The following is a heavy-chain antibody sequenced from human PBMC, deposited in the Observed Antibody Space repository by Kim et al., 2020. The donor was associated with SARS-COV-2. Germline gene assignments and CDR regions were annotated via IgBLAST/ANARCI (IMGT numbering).Heavy chain of an antibody. CDR1: GGSISSSSYY. CDR2: IYYSGST. J-gene: IGHJ5*02. Sequence: SETLSLTCTVSGGSISSSSYYWGWIRQPPGKGLEWIGSIYYSGSTYYNPSLKSRVTISVDTSKNQFSLKLSSVTAADTAVYYCAREYMVRGPISGWFDPWGQGTLVTVSS. CDR3: AREYMVRGPISGWFDP. D-gene: IGHD3-10*01. V-gene: IGHV4-39*02.